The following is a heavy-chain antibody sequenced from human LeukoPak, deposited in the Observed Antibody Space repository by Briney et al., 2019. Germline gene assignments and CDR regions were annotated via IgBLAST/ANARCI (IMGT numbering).Heavy chain of an antibody. J-gene: IGHJ4*02. CDR1: GFTFSTSV. Sequence: GGSLRLSCAASGFTFSTSVMHWVRQAPGKGLEWVATIKKDGSEQYYVDSMKGRLTISRDNAKNSVYLQIHNLRAEDTAVYYCARDLGWLQSDYWGQGTLVTVSS. D-gene: IGHD5-24*01. V-gene: IGHV3-7*01. CDR3: ARDLGWLQSDY. CDR2: IKKDGSEQ.